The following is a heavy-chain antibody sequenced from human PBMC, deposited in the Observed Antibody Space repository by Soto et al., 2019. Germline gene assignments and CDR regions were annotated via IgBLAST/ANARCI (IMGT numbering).Heavy chain of an antibody. V-gene: IGHV3-66*01. CDR1: GFTVSNNY. CDR2: IYRGGST. CDR3: ARARFGGRGAICADY. Sequence: EVQLVNSGGGLVQPGGSLRLSCAASGFTVSNNYMSWVRQAPGKGLEWVSVIYRGGSTYYADSVKDRFTISRDNSENTLYLQMSSLRAEDTAVYYCARARFGGRGAICADYWGQGTLVTVSS. D-gene: IGHD3-3*01. J-gene: IGHJ4*02.